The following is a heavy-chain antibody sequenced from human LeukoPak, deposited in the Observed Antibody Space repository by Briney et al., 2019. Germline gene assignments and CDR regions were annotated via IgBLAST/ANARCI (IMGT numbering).Heavy chain of an antibody. V-gene: IGHV1-18*01. CDR3: AYSYSVGGDYYYGMDV. CDR2: ISAYSGNT. J-gene: IGHJ6*02. D-gene: IGHD2-15*01. CDR1: GYTFTSYG. Sequence: ASVKVSCKASGYTFTSYGISWVRQAPGQGLEWMGWISAYSGNTNYAQKLQGRVTMTTDTSTSTAYMELRSLRSDDTAVYYCAYSYSVGGDYYYGMDVWGQGTTVTVSS.